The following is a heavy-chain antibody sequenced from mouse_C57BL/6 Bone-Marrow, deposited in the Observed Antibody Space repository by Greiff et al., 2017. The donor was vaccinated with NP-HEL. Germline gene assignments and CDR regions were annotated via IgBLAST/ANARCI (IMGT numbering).Heavy chain of an antibody. D-gene: IGHD2-3*01. J-gene: IGHJ3*01. V-gene: IGHV1-81*01. Sequence: VQLQQSGAELARPGASVKLSCKASGYTFTSYGISWVKQRTGQGLEWIGEIYPRSGNTYYNEKFKGKATLTADKSSSTAYMELRSLTSEDSAVYFCARYAGYYSWFAYWGQGTLVTVSA. CDR1: GYTFTSYG. CDR3: ARYAGYYSWFAY. CDR2: IYPRSGNT.